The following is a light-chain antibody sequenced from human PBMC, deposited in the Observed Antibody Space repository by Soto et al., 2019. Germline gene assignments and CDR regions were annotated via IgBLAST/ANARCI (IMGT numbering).Light chain of an antibody. V-gene: IGKV3D-20*02. CDR1: QSVSSNY. J-gene: IGKJ5*01. CDR3: QQRSNWPPIT. CDR2: GAS. Sequence: EIVLTQSPATLSLSPGERATLSCRASQSVSSNYLAWYQQKPGQAPRLLIYGASSRATGIPDRFSGSGSGTDFTLTISSLEPEDFAVYYCQQRSNWPPITFGQGTRLEIK.